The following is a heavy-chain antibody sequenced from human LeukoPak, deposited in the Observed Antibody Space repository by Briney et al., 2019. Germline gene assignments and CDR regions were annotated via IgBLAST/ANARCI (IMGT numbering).Heavy chain of an antibody. J-gene: IGHJ4*02. CDR2: IYPGDSDT. CDR1: GYSFTSYW. CDR3: ARHGDKYHYDSSGYYHIQD. Sequence: GESLKISCKGPGYSFTSYWIGWVRQMPGKGLEWMGIIYPGDSDTRYSPSFQGQVTISADKSISTAYLQWSSLKASDTAMHYCARHGDKYHYDSSGYYHIQDWGQGTLVTVSS. D-gene: IGHD3-22*01. V-gene: IGHV5-51*01.